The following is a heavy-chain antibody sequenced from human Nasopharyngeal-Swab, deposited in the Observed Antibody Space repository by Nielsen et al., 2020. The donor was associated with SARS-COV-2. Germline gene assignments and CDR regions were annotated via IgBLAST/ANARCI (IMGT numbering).Heavy chain of an antibody. D-gene: IGHD3-22*01. V-gene: IGHV1-46*01. CDR3: AREDYYDSSGYPPHYYYGMDV. Sequence: WVRQAPGQGLEWMGIINPSGGSTSYAQKFQGRVTMTRDTSTSTVYMELSSLRSEDTAVYYCAREDYYDSSGYPPHYYYGMDVWGQGTTVTVSS. CDR2: INPSGGST. J-gene: IGHJ6*02.